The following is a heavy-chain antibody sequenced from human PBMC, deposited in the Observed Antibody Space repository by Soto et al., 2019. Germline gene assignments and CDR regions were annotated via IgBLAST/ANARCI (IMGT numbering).Heavy chain of an antibody. J-gene: IGHJ4*02. V-gene: IGHV4-30-2*01. Sequence: SETLSLTCAVSGGSISSGGYSWSWIRQPPGKGLEWIGYIYHSGSTYYNPSLKSRATISVDRSKNQFSLKLSSVTAADTAVYYCARVPGRWGQGTLVTVSS. CDR1: GGSISSGGYS. CDR3: ARVPGR. CDR2: IYHSGST. D-gene: IGHD2-2*01.